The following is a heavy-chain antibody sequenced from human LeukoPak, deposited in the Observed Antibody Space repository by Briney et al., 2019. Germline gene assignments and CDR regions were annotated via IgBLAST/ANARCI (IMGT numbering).Heavy chain of an antibody. CDR2: ISAYNGNT. Sequence: ASVKVSCKASGYTFTSYGISWVRQAPGQGLEWMGWISAYNGNTNYAQKLQGRVTMTTDTSTSTAYMELRSLRSDDTAVYYCAATQGGDIVVVPAAMLGPARNWFDPWGQGTLVTASS. V-gene: IGHV1-18*01. J-gene: IGHJ5*02. CDR1: GYTFTSYG. CDR3: AATQGGDIVVVPAAMLGPARNWFDP. D-gene: IGHD2-2*01.